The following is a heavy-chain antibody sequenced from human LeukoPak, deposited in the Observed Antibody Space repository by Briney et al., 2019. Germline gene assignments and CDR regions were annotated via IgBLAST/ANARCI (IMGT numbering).Heavy chain of an antibody. CDR3: TIGPYHNDNSGYNEYFHH. Sequence: GGSLRLSCETSGLTFSDFWMHWVRQAPGKGLLWVSRINSDGSRNAYADSVKGRFTISRDNAKDTLYLQMNSLRVEDTAIYYCTIGPYHNDNSGYNEYFHHWGQGTLVTVSS. D-gene: IGHD3-22*01. V-gene: IGHV3-74*01. CDR1: GLTFSDFW. J-gene: IGHJ1*01. CDR2: INSDGSRN.